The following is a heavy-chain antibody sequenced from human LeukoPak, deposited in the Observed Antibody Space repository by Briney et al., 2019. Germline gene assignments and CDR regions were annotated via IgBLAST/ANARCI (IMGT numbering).Heavy chain of an antibody. CDR1: GFTFNIYW. V-gene: IGHV3-7*01. D-gene: IGHD2/OR15-2a*01. J-gene: IGHJ4*02. CDR3: AREVFPGGLLNTAFDH. CDR2: IDEVGNAD. Sequence: PGGSLRLSCEVAGFTFNIYWMTWVRQAPGKGLEWVANIDEVGNADWYADSLKGRFTASRDNTQSSLYLQMSGLRVEDTAVYYCAREVFPGGLLNTAFDHWGQGALVTVSS.